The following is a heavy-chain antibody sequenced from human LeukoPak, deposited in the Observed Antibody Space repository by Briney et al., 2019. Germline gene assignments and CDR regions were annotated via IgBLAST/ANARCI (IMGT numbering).Heavy chain of an antibody. Sequence: PSETLSLTCNVSGGSISTSSYYWGWIRQPPGKGLEWIGSIYYGGSTYYNPSLMSRVTMSVDTSKNQFSLKVSSVTAADTAVYYCARVFDSGSQAYFYYMDVWGKGTTVTISS. J-gene: IGHJ6*03. CDR1: GGSISTSSYY. CDR2: IYYGGST. V-gene: IGHV4-39*07. D-gene: IGHD3-10*01. CDR3: ARVFDSGSQAYFYYMDV.